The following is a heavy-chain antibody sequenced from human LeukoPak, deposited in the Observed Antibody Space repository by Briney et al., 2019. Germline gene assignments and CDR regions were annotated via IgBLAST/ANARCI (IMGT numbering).Heavy chain of an antibody. D-gene: IGHD1-26*01. CDR3: SGSYYQLPDY. CDR1: GFTFSSYE. V-gene: IGHV3-48*03. J-gene: IGHJ4*02. Sequence: GGSLRLSCAASGFTFSSYEMNWVRQAPGKGLEWVSYISSSGSTIYYADSVKGRFTISRDNAKNSPCLQMNSLRAEDTAVYYCSGSYYQLPDYWGQGTLVTVSS. CDR2: ISSSGSTI.